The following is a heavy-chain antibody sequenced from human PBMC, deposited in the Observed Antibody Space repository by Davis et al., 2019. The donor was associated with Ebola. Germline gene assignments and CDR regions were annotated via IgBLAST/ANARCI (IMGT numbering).Heavy chain of an antibody. V-gene: IGHV4-39*07. J-gene: IGHJ4*02. D-gene: IGHD2-2*01. Sequence: MPSETLSLTCTVSGGSIRTNTYFWGWIRQPPGKGLEWIATVSYTGSTYFDPSLKSRITISVDTSKNQFSLKLSSVTAADTAVYYCAIPYCSSTTCSLDYWGQGTLVTVSS. CDR2: VSYTGST. CDR3: AIPYCSSTTCSLDY. CDR1: GGSIRTNTYF.